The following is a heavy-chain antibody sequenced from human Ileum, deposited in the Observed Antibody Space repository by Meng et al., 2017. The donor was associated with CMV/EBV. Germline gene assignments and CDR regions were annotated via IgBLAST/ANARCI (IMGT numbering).Heavy chain of an antibody. J-gene: IGHJ5*01. CDR3: ARDGYSSSWFVT. CDR2: IHSGGAT. CDR1: GLSVSSNY. V-gene: IGHV3-53*01. D-gene: IGHD6-13*01. Sequence: SWAASGLSVSSNYMPWVRQAPGKGLEWVSIIHSGGATYYADSVKGRFTISRDNSKNTLYLQMNSLRAEDTAVYYCARDGYSSSWFVTWGHGTLVTVSS.